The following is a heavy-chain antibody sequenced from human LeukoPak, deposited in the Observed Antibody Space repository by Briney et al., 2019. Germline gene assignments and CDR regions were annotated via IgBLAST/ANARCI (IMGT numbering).Heavy chain of an antibody. CDR2: IFGSGGSA. D-gene: IGHD6-19*01. V-gene: IGHV3-23*01. Sequence: GGSLRLSCAASGFTFNSYAMYWVRQAPGKGLEWVSGIFGSGGSAHYADSVKGRFTISRDNSKNTVYLQMNSLRAEDTAVYYCAKTTTGYSSGRYPGWPVDYWGQGTLVTVSS. CDR1: GFTFNSYA. CDR3: AKTTTGYSSGRYPGWPVDY. J-gene: IGHJ4*02.